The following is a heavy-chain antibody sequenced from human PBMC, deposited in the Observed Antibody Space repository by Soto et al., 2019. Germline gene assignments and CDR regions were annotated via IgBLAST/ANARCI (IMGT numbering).Heavy chain of an antibody. CDR1: GYTFTNYA. D-gene: IGHD6-13*01. CDR2: INAGNGNT. Sequence: QVQPVQSGAEVKKPGASVKVSCKASGYTFTNYAMHWVRQAPGQRLEWMGWINAGNGNTKYSQKFHGSGTITRDTSASIAYKELSSLRSEDTAVYYCAGASSWFVTDYWGQGTLGTVSS. V-gene: IGHV1-3*01. J-gene: IGHJ4*02. CDR3: AGASSWFVTDY.